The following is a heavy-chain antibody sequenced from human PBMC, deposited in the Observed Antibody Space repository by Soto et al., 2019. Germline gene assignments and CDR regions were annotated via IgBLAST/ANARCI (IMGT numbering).Heavy chain of an antibody. D-gene: IGHD6-19*01. V-gene: IGHV1-69*13. Sequence: VKVSCKASGGTFSSYAISWVRQAPGQGLEWMGGIIPIFGTANYAQKFQGRVTITADESTSTAYMELSSLRSEDTAVYYCARDQRRLGRAVGDYHYYYGLDGWGQGTTVTVAS. CDR2: IIPIFGTA. J-gene: IGHJ6*02. CDR3: ARDQRRLGRAVGDYHYYYGLDG. CDR1: GGTFSSYA.